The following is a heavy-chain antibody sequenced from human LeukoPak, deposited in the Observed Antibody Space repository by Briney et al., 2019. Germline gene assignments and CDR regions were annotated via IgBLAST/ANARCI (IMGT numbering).Heavy chain of an antibody. D-gene: IGHD3-10*01. Sequence: ASVKVSCKAVGYTFTGYYMHWVRQAPGQGLEWMGRINPNSGGTNYAQKFQGRVTMTRDTSISTVYMELSRLRSDDTAVYYCAAWAYVSGNGMDVWGQGTTVTVSS. CDR1: GYTFTGYY. V-gene: IGHV1-2*06. CDR2: INPNSGGT. J-gene: IGHJ6*02. CDR3: AAWAYVSGNGMDV.